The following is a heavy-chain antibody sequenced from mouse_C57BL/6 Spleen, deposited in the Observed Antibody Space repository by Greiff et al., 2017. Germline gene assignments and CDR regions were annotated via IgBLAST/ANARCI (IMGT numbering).Heavy chain of an antibody. D-gene: IGHD1-1*01. J-gene: IGHJ4*01. CDR2: IYPGDGDT. Sequence: QVQLQQSGPELMKPGASVKISCKASGYAFSSSWMNWVKQRPGKGLEWIGRIYPGDGDTNYNGKFKGKATLTADKSSSTAYMQLSSLTSEDSAVYFCARGSKMDYWGQGTSVTVSS. CDR3: ARGSKMDY. V-gene: IGHV1-82*01. CDR1: GYAFSSSW.